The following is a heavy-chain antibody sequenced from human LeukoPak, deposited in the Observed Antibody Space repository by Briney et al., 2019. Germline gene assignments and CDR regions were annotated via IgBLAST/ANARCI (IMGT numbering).Heavy chain of an antibody. CDR3: ARDNSVGDNAWWFDP. J-gene: IGHJ5*02. Sequence: ASVKVSCKASGYTFTSYYMHWVRHAPGQGLEWMGLINPTGGSTGYAQKFQGRVTMTRDMSTSTGYMELSSLRSEDTAIYYCARDNSVGDNAWWFDPWGQGTLVTVSS. CDR1: GYTFTSYY. D-gene: IGHD1-26*01. CDR2: INPTGGST. V-gene: IGHV1-46*01.